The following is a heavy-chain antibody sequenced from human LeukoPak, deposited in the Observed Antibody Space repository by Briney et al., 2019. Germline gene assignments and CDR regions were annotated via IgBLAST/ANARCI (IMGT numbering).Heavy chain of an antibody. CDR1: WFNLNSNY. D-gene: IGHD2-21*02. J-gene: IGHJ4*02. Sequence: GGSLRHSCAASWFNLNSNYMRWVGQAPAKELDWVSVIYSCGSKYYADSVKGRFTISRDNSKNTLYLQMNGLRADDTAVHYCTRDWADYCGGDCYSSPLDYWGQGTLVTVSS. CDR3: TRDWADYCGGDCYSSPLDY. CDR2: IYSCGSK. V-gene: IGHV3-66*01.